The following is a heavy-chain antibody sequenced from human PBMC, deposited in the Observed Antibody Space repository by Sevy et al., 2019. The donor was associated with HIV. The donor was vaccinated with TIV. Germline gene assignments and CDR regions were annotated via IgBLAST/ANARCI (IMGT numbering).Heavy chain of an antibody. CDR1: GGNFRHYV. V-gene: IGHV1-69*13. D-gene: IGHD2-21*02. Sequence: ASVKVSCKDSGGNFRHYVITWVRQAPGQGLEWMGGIIPTSGTANYAQTFQGRVTIIADESTSTAYMELSSLRSEDTAVYYCARLYSCGGACYYFDSWGQGTLVTVSS. J-gene: IGHJ4*02. CDR2: IIPTSGTA. CDR3: ARLYSCGGACYYFDS.